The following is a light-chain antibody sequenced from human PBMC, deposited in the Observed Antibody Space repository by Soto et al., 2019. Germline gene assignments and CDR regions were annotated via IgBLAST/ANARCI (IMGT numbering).Light chain of an antibody. J-gene: IGKJ4*01. Sequence: DIQMTQSPSSVSASVGDRVTIHCRASQDISSWLAWYQLKPGKAPKLLIYAAATLQIWVPLRFSASGSETDFTLTIGSLQPEDFAINYCQQSNSSPGTFGEGTKVEFK. V-gene: IGKV1-12*01. CDR3: QQSNSSPGT. CDR2: AAA. CDR1: QDISSW.